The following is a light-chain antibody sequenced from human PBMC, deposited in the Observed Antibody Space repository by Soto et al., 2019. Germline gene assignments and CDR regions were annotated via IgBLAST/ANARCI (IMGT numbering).Light chain of an antibody. CDR3: QSYANSLSGTV. J-gene: IGLJ3*02. V-gene: IGLV1-40*01. CDR2: GNN. Sequence: QSVLTQPPSVSGAPGQRVTISCTGSSSNIGAGYGVHWYQQLPGTAPKLLIYGNNNRPSGVPDRFSGSKSGTSASLAITGLQAEAEADYYCQSYANSLSGTVFGGGTKLTVL. CDR1: SSNIGAGYG.